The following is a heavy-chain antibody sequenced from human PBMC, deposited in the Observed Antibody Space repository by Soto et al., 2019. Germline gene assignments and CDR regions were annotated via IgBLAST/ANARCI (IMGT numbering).Heavy chain of an antibody. CDR3: ARDLWAARGFDY. D-gene: IGHD6-6*01. CDR1: GGSIMSYY. J-gene: IGHJ4*02. V-gene: IGHV4-59*01. CDR2: IYYSGST. Sequence: LSLTCTVSGGSIMSYYWSWIRQRPGKGLEWIGYIYYSGSTNYNPSLKSRVTISVDTSKIQFSLKLSSVTAADTAVYYCARDLWAARGFDYWGQGTLVTVSS.